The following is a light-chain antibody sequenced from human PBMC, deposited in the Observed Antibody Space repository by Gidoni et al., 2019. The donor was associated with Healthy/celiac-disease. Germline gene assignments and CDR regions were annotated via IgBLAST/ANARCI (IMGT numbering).Light chain of an antibody. CDR1: QSISSY. CDR2: AAS. CDR3: QQSYSTPPYT. Sequence: DIQMIQSPSSLSASVGDRVTITCRASQSISSYLNWYQQKPGKAPKPLIYAASSLQSGVPSRFSGSGSGTDFTLTISSLQPEDFATYYCQQSYSTPPYTFGQGTKLEIK. J-gene: IGKJ2*01. V-gene: IGKV1-39*01.